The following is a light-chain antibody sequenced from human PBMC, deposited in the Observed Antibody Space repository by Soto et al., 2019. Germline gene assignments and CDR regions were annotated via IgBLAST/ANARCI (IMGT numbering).Light chain of an antibody. CDR1: QSISSY. J-gene: IGKJ4*01. CDR2: AAS. Sequence: DIQMTQSPSSLSASVGDRVTITCRASQSISSYLNWYPQKPGKAPKLLIYAASSLQSGVPSRFSGSGSGTDFTLTISSLQPEDFATYYCQQSYSTPPTFGGGTKVDIK. CDR3: QQSYSTPPT. V-gene: IGKV1-39*01.